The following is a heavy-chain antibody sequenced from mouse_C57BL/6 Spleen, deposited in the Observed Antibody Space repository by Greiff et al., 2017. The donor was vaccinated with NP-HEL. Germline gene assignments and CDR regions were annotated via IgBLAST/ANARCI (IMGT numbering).Heavy chain of an antibody. J-gene: IGHJ1*03. D-gene: IGHD1-3*01. V-gene: IGHV5-4*01. CDR3: AREGLTKGYWYFDV. Sequence: EVKLVESGGGLVKPGGSLKLSCAASGFTFSSYAMSWVRQTPEKRLEWVATISDGGSYTYYPDNVKGRFTISRDNAKNNLYLQMSHLKSEDTAMYYCAREGLTKGYWYFDVWGTGTTVTVSS. CDR1: GFTFSSYA. CDR2: ISDGGSYT.